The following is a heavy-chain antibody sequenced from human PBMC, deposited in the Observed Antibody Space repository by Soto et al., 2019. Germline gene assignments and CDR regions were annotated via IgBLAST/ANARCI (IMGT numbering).Heavy chain of an antibody. CDR2: ISGSGDST. V-gene: IGHV3-23*01. Sequence: DVQVLESGGGLVQPGGSLRLSCAASGFTFSNYAMSWVRQAPGKGLEWVSAISGSGDSTHYADSVKGRFTISRDNSKNTLDLQMNSLRAEDTAVYYCAKDPGYYDFWSGYSDYWGQGTLVTVSS. D-gene: IGHD3-3*01. CDR3: AKDPGYYDFWSGYSDY. J-gene: IGHJ4*02. CDR1: GFTFSNYA.